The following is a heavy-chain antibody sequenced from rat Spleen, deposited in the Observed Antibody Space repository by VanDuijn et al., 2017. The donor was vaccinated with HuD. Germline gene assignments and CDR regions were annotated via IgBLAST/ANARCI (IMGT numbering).Heavy chain of an antibody. CDR3: ARRYDGSYYHFDY. J-gene: IGHJ2*01. CDR1: GFTFSNYG. CDR2: ISPSGGST. D-gene: IGHD1-12*02. Sequence: EVQLVESGGGLVQPGRSLKLSCAASGFTFSNYGMHWIRQAPTKGLECVASISPSGGSTYYRDYVKGRFTSSRDNAKNTQYLQMDSLRSEDTATYYCARRYDGSYYHFDYWGQGVMVTVSS. V-gene: IGHV5-19*01.